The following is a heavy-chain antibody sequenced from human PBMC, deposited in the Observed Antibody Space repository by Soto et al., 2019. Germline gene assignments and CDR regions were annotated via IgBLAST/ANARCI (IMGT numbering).Heavy chain of an antibody. CDR2: MNPNSGRT. J-gene: IGHJ3*02. Sequence: QVQLVQSGAEVKKPGASVKVSCKASGYTFTSYDTLWMRQAPGQGLEWMGWMNPNSGRTGNAQKFQGRVTLTRDTSISTAYMELRGLTSEDTAVYYCAKTYYDTRYGAVDMWGQGTMVTVSS. D-gene: IGHD3-22*01. V-gene: IGHV1-8*01. CDR3: AKTYYDTRYGAVDM. CDR1: GYTFTSYD.